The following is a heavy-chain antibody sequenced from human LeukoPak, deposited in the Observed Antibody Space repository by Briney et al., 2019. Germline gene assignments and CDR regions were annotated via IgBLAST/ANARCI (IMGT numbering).Heavy chain of an antibody. Sequence: SETLSLTCTVSGGPIYSYYWSWIRQTAGKGLEWIGRLYPGVSTNYNPSLKSRVTISVDTSKNQFSLKLSSVTAADTAVYYCARNITLVDSYSFDYWGQGTLITVSS. CDR1: GGPIYSYY. CDR3: ARNITLVDSYSFDY. J-gene: IGHJ4*02. D-gene: IGHD3-10*01. V-gene: IGHV4-4*07. CDR2: LYPGVST.